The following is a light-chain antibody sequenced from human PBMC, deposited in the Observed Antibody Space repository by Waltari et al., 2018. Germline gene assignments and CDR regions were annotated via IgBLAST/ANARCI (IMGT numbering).Light chain of an antibody. CDR2: DVT. V-gene: IGLV2-11*01. J-gene: IGLJ2*01. Sequence: QSALTQPRSVSGSPGQSVTISCTGTSNDVGGYNYVSWYQHHPGKAPKLMIYDVTKRPSGVPDRFSGSKSGNTASRTISGLQAEDEADYYCCSYAGTYTHVVFGGGTKVTVL. CDR1: SNDVGGYNY. CDR3: CSYAGTYTHVV.